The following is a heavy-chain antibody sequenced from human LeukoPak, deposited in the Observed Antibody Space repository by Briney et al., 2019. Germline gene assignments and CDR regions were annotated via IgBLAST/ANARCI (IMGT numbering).Heavy chain of an antibody. J-gene: IGHJ4*02. CDR2: ISYDGCNK. D-gene: IGHD3-22*01. CDR1: GFTFSSYG. CDR3: AKGPLITPLDY. Sequence: GGSLRLSCAASGFTFSSYGMHWVRQAPGKGLEWVAVISYDGCNKYYADSVKGRFTISRDNSKNTLYLQMNSLRAEDTAEYYCAKGPLITPLDYWGQGTLVTVSS. V-gene: IGHV3-30*18.